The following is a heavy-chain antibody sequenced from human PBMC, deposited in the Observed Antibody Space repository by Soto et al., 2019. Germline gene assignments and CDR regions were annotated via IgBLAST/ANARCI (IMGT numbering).Heavy chain of an antibody. J-gene: IGHJ5*02. Sequence: KTSETLSLTCTVSGGSISSYYWSWIRQPPGKGLEWIGYIYYSGSTNYNPSLKSRVTISVDTSKNQFSLKLSSVTAADTAVYYCARHLGDDLFAWFDPWGQGTLVTVSS. V-gene: IGHV4-59*08. CDR3: ARHLGDDLFAWFDP. CDR2: IYYSGST. CDR1: GGSISSYY. D-gene: IGHD2-21*01.